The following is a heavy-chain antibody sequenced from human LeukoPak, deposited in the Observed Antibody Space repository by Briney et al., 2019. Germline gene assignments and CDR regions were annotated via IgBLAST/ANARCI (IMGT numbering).Heavy chain of an antibody. CDR2: IYYSGST. CDR1: GGSISSFY. J-gene: IGHJ1*01. D-gene: IGHD6-19*01. CDR3: ARGVGSSGPLPTEYFQH. V-gene: IGHV4-59*08. Sequence: PSETLSLTCTVSGGSISSFYWSWIRQPPGKGLEWIGYIYYSGSTNYNPSLKSRVTISVDTSKNQFSLKLSSVTAADTAVYYCARGVGSSGPLPTEYFQHWGQGALVTVSS.